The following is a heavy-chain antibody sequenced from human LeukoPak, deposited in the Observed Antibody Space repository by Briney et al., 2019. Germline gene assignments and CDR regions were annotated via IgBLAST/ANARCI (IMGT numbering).Heavy chain of an antibody. CDR1: GGSISSYY. Sequence: SETLSLTCTVSGGSISSYYWSWIRQPPGKALEWIGYIYYSGSTNYNPSLKSRVTISVDTSKNQFSLKLTSVTAADTAVYYCARGLTYYFDSSGYYVTDAFDIWGQGTMVTVSS. J-gene: IGHJ3*02. CDR2: IYYSGST. CDR3: ARGLTYYFDSSGYYVTDAFDI. D-gene: IGHD3-22*01. V-gene: IGHV4-59*01.